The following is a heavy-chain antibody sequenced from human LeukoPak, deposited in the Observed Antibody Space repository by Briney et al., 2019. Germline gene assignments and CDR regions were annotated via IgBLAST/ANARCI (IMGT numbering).Heavy chain of an antibody. J-gene: IGHJ4*02. CDR2: INPSGGST. CDR1: GYTFTSYY. D-gene: IGHD4-17*01. CDR3: ARALPYGDTTY. V-gene: IGHV1-46*01. Sequence: ASVKVSCKASGYTFTSYYMHWVRQAPGQGLEWMGIINPSGGSTSYAQKFQGRVTMTRDTSTSTAYMELSRLRSDDTAVYYCARALPYGDTTYWGQGTLVTVSS.